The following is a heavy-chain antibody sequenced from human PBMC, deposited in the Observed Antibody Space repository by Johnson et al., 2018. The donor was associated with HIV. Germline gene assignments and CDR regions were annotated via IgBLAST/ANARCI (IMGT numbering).Heavy chain of an antibody. CDR3: ARGARSTYDNDDVYLLHAFDY. CDR2: SRNNANSYTT. Sequence: VQLVESGGGLVKPGGSLRLSCAASGFTFSNAWMSWVRQAPGKGLEWVGRSRNNANSYTTEYAASVKGRFTISRDDSKNSLYLEMNSLRAEDTAVYYCARGARSTYDNDDVYLLHAFDYWGQGTMVTVSS. D-gene: IGHD3-22*01. CDR1: GFTFSNAW. J-gene: IGHJ3*01. V-gene: IGHV3-72*01.